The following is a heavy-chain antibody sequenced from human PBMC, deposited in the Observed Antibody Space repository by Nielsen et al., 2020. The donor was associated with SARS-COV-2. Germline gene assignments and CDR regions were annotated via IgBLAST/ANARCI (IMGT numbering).Heavy chain of an antibody. V-gene: IGHV1-24*01. Sequence: ASVKVSCKVSGYTLTELSMHWVRQAPGKGLVWMGGFDPEDGETIYAQKFQGRVTMTEDTSTDTAYMELSSLRSEDTAVYYCRVVPAAIHYYYYGMDVWGQGTTVTVSS. D-gene: IGHD2-2*01. CDR2: FDPEDGET. CDR3: RVVPAAIHYYYYGMDV. CDR1: GYTLTELS. J-gene: IGHJ6*02.